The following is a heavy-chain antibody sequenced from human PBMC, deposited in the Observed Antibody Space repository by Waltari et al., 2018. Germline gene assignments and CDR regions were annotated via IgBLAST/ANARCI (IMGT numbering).Heavy chain of an antibody. Sequence: QVQLQESGPGLVKPSGNLSVTCAVSGDSTSGSYWWSWVRQPPGKGLEWIGQIQGSGRSNYNPSLESRVTVSIDTSNNHFSLKVTSATAADTAVYYCARDRGRGLYLDSWGQGTLVTVSP. J-gene: IGHJ4*02. V-gene: IGHV4-4*02. CDR2: IQGSGRS. CDR1: GDSTSGSYW. CDR3: ARDRGRGLYLDS. D-gene: IGHD2-15*01.